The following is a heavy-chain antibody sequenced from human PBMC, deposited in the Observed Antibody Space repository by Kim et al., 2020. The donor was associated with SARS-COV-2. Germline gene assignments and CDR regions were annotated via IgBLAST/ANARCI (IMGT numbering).Heavy chain of an antibody. CDR2: IYPGDSDV. CDR3: TRQTYFDSSGSPGKYFHH. Sequence: GASLKISCKTSGYSFTGHWIGWVRQMPGKDLEWMGIIYPGDSDVRYSPAFQGQVTISADKSINTAYLQWSSLKASDTAIYYCTRQTYFDSSGSPGKYFHHWGQGTLVTVSS. CDR1: GYSFTGHW. D-gene: IGHD3-22*01. V-gene: IGHV5-51*01. J-gene: IGHJ1*01.